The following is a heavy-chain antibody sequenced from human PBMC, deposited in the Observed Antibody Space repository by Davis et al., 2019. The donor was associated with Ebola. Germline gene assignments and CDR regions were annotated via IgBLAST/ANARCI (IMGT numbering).Heavy chain of an antibody. Sequence: PGGSLRLSCAASGFTFSSYGMHWVRQAPGKGLEWVAVIWYDGSNKYYADSVKGRFTISRDNAKNSLYLQMNSLRAEDTALYYCAKDCGSTVAVLCDWGQGTLVTVSS. V-gene: IGHV3-33*03. D-gene: IGHD4-23*01. CDR2: IWYDGSNK. CDR3: AKDCGSTVAVLCD. CDR1: GFTFSSYG. J-gene: IGHJ4*02.